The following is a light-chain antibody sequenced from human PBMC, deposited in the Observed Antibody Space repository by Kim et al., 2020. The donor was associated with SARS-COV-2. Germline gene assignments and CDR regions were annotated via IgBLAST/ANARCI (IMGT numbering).Light chain of an antibody. CDR3: HQYNTFST. V-gene: IGKV1-5*03. J-gene: IGKJ4*01. CDR1: QSIGAW. Sequence: DIQMTQSPSTLSASVGDTVTITCRASQSIGAWLAWYQQKAGKAPKFLIYKASTLKSGVPSRFSGSGFGTEFTLTIAGLQPDDFASYYCHQYNTFSTFGRGTKVDIK. CDR2: KAS.